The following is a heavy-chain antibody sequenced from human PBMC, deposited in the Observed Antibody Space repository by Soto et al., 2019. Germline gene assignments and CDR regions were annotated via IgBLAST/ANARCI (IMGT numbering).Heavy chain of an antibody. CDR3: ARDRGSSSSWPTPFDY. Sequence: GGSLRLSCAASGFTFSDYYMSWIRQAPGKGLEWVSYISSSSYTNYADSVKGRFTISRDNAKNSLYLQMNSLRAEDTAVYYCARDRGSSSSWPTPFDYWGQGTLVTVSS. V-gene: IGHV3-11*06. CDR1: GFTFSDYY. CDR2: ISSSSYT. D-gene: IGHD6-13*01. J-gene: IGHJ4*02.